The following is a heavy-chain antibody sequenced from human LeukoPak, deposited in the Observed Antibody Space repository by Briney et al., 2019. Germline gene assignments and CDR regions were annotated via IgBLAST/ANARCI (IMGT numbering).Heavy chain of an antibody. CDR2: IYSGGST. Sequence: GGSLRLSCAASGFTVTSNYMRWVRQAPGKRPEWVSIIYSGGSTHYGDSVKGRFTISRDNSKNTLYLQMNSLRAEDTAVYYCARANYEILTGYLYFDYWGQGTLVTVSS. V-gene: IGHV3-66*01. CDR3: ARANYEILTGYLYFDY. CDR1: GFTVTSNY. J-gene: IGHJ4*02. D-gene: IGHD3-9*01.